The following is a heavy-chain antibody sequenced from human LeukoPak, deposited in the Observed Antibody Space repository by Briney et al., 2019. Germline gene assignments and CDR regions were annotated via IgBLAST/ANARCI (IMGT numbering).Heavy chain of an antibody. V-gene: IGHV3-23*01. CDR3: AKGGYSYGSRWFDP. D-gene: IGHD5-18*01. CDR1: GFTFGSYG. CDR2: INGGGGNS. Sequence: PGGTLRLSCVASGFTFGSYGMSWVRQAPGKGLEWVSGINGGGGNSDYADSVKGRFTISRNDSNNTLYLQMTSLGADDTAVYYCAKGGYSYGSRWFDPWGQGTLVTVSS. J-gene: IGHJ5*02.